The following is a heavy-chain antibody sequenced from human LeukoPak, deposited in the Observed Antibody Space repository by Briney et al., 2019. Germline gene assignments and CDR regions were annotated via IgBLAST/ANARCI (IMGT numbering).Heavy chain of an antibody. CDR1: GGTFSSYA. V-gene: IGHV1-69*06. Sequence: SVKVSCKASGGTFSSYAISWVRQAPGQGLEWMGGIIPIFGTANYAQKFQGRVTITADKSTSTAYMELSSLRSEDTAVYYCARDRFPCGGDRYTPFDYWGQGTLVTVSS. CDR2: IIPIFGTA. J-gene: IGHJ4*02. D-gene: IGHD2-21*02. CDR3: ARDRFPCGGDRYTPFDY.